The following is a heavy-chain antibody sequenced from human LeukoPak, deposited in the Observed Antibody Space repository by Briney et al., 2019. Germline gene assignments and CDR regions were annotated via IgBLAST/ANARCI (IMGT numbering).Heavy chain of an antibody. D-gene: IGHD3-3*02. CDR1: GGSISSGGYY. J-gene: IGHJ5*02. CDR3: ARRPHFWSGYYRGAWFDP. CDR2: INHSGST. V-gene: IGHV4-30-2*01. Sequence: PSQTLSLTCTVSGGSISSGGYYWSWIRQPPGKGLEWIGYINHSGSTNYNPSLKSRVTISVDTSKNQFSLKLSSVTAADTAVYYCARRPHFWSGYYRGAWFDPWGQGTLVTVSS.